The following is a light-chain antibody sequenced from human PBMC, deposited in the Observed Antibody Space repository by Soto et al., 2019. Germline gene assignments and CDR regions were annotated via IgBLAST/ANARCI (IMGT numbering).Light chain of an antibody. J-gene: IGKJ4*01. CDR1: QSVSNNY. V-gene: IGKV3-20*01. CDR2: GAS. Sequence: EIVLTQSPGTLSLSPGERATLSCRASQSVSNNYLAWYQQKPGQAPRLLIYGASSRATGIPDRFSGSWSGTDFTLTNSRLEPEDFAVYYCQQYGSSPLTFGGGTKVEIK. CDR3: QQYGSSPLT.